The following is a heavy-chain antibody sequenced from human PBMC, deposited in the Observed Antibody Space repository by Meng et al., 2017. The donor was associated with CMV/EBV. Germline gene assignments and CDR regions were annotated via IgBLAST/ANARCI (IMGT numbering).Heavy chain of an antibody. CDR1: GGSISSYY. V-gene: IGHV4-59*01. CDR3: ARIIGGYWAAAWFDP. D-gene: IGHD2-21*02. Sequence: SETLSLTCTVSGGSISSYYWSWIRQPPGKGLEWIGYIYYSGSTNYNPSLKSRVTISVDTSKNQFSLKLSSVTAADTAVYYCARIIGGYWAAAWFDPWGQGTLVTVSS. CDR2: IYYSGST. J-gene: IGHJ5*02.